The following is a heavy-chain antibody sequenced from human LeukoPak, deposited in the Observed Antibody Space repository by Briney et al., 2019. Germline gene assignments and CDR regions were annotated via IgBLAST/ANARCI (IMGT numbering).Heavy chain of an antibody. V-gene: IGHV4-39*01. Sequence: SGTPSLTCTVSGDSINSLDLWSWVRQPPGKGLEWIGSIYSSGSTYYNPSLKSRVTISVDTSKNQFSLKLTSVTAADTAVYYCARHYGPWGQGTLVTVSS. J-gene: IGHJ5*02. CDR3: ARHYGP. D-gene: IGHD4-17*01. CDR2: IYSSGST. CDR1: GDSINSLDL.